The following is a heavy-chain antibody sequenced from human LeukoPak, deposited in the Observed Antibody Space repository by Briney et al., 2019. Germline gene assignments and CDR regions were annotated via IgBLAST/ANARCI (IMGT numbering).Heavy chain of an antibody. CDR3: ARLGEATTPYYYYGMDV. D-gene: IGHD1-26*01. V-gene: IGHV4-59*01. J-gene: IGHJ6*02. Sequence: PSETLSLTCTVSGGSISSYYWSWIRQPPGKGLEWIGYIYYSGSTNYNPSLKSRVTISVDTSKNQFSLKLSSVTAADTAVYYCARLGEATTPYYYYGMDVWGQGTTVTVSS. CDR1: GGSISSYY. CDR2: IYYSGST.